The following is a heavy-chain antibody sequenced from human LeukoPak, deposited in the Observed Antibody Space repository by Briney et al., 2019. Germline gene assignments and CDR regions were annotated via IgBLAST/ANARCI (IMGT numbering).Heavy chain of an antibody. CDR2: IDHSGST. Sequence: SETLSLTCAVYGGSFSGYYWSWIRQPPGKGLEWIGEIDHSGSTNYNPSLKSRVTISVDTSKNQFSLKLGSVTAADTAVYYCARSRTAYQFDYWGQGTLVTVSS. V-gene: IGHV4-34*01. CDR1: GGSFSGYY. J-gene: IGHJ4*02. CDR3: ARSRTAYQFDY. D-gene: IGHD1-14*01.